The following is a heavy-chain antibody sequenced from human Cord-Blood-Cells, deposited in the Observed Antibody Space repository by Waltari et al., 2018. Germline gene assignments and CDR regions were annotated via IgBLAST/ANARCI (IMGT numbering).Heavy chain of an antibody. J-gene: IGHJ6*02. CDR1: GYTFTRYY. V-gene: IGHV1-46*01. CDR3: ARDGDCSSTSCYFYYYGMDV. Sequence: QVQLVQSGAEVKKPGASVKVSCKASGYTFTRYYMHWVRQAPGQGLEWMGIINPWCGSTSYALKFQGGVTMTTDTSTGTVYMELSRLRSEATSVDYVARDGDCSSTSCYFYYYGMDVWGQGTTVTVSS. CDR2: INPWCGST. D-gene: IGHD2-2*01.